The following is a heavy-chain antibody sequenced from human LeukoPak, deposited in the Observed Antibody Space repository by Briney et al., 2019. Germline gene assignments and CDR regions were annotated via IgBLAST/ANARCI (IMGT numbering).Heavy chain of an antibody. J-gene: IGHJ4*02. CDR2: ISSSSSYI. CDR1: GFTFSSYS. D-gene: IGHD3-10*01. Sequence: GGSLRLSCAASGFTFSSYSMNWVRQAPGKGLEWVSSISSSSSYIYYADSVKDRFTISRDNAKNSLYLQMNSLRVEDTAVYSCARGLMIRGVADYWGQGTLVTVSS. CDR3: ARGLMIRGVADY. V-gene: IGHV3-21*01.